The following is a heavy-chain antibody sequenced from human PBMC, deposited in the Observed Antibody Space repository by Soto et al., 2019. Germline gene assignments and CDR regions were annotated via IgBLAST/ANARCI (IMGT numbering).Heavy chain of an antibody. V-gene: IGHV4-59*08. D-gene: IGHD3-10*01. CDR1: GGSISSYY. CDR3: ARLSGNYYYYYMDV. Sequence: SETLSLTCTVSGGSISSYYWSWIRQPPGKGLEWIGYIYYSGSINYNPSLKSRVTISVDTSKNQFSLKLSSVTAADTAVYYCARLSGNYYYYYMDVWGKGTTVTVSS. CDR2: IYYSGSI. J-gene: IGHJ6*03.